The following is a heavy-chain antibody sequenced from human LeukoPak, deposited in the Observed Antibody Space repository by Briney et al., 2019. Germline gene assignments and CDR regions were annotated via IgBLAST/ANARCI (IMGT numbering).Heavy chain of an antibody. CDR3: ARDDIRSGILASAGVRY. CDR1: GFTFSSYW. V-gene: IGHV3-74*01. J-gene: IGHJ4*02. CDR2: ISSDGSHT. D-gene: IGHD2-15*01. Sequence: GGSLRLSCAASGFTFSSYWMHWVRQAPGKGLVWVSRISSDGSHTFYADSVKGRFAMSRDNAKNTLYLQMNSLRAEDTAVYYCARDDIRSGILASAGVRYWGQGTLVTVSS.